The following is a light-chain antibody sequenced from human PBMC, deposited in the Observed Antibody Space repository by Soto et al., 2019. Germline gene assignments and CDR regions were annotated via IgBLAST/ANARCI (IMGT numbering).Light chain of an antibody. J-gene: IGLJ3*02. CDR3: QTWGTGINWV. V-gene: IGLV4-69*01. CDR2: LNSDGSH. Sequence: QSVLTQSPSASASLGASVKLTCTLSSGHISYAIAWHQQQPEKGPRYLMKLNSDGSHSKGDGIPDRFSGSSSGAERYRTISSLQSEDEADYYCQTWGTGINWVFGGGTKLTVL. CDR1: SGHISYA.